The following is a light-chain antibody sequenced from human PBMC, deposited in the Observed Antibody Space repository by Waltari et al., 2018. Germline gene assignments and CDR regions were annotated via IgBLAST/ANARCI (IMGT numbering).Light chain of an antibody. CDR1: TRDVGRYNY. V-gene: IGLV2-14*01. Sequence: QSALTQPASVSGSPGQSITISCTGTTRDVGRYNYVSWYQCHPGKAPELIIYEVTNRPPGVPDRFSCSKSGHTASLSISGLRPEDEADYYCSSYTSIKTPYVVFGGGTKVTVL. CDR3: SSYTSIKTPYVV. CDR2: EVT. J-gene: IGLJ2*01.